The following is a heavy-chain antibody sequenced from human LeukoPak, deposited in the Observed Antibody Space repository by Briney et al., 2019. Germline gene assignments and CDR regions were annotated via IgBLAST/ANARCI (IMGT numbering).Heavy chain of an antibody. J-gene: IGHJ6*02. CDR2: MKRDGSEI. D-gene: IGHD3-16*01. Sequence: GGSLRLSCSASGFTFSTYWMSWVRQAPGKGLEWVANMKRDGSEIYYVDSVKGRFTISRDNAKNSLYLQMSNLRAEDTVVYFCARGGGLDVWGQGATVTVSS. CDR1: GFTFSTYW. CDR3: ARGGGLDV. V-gene: IGHV3-7*03.